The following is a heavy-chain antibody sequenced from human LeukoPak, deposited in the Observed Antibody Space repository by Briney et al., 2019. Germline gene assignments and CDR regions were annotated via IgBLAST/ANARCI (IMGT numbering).Heavy chain of an antibody. D-gene: IGHD6-13*01. V-gene: IGHV3-23*01. CDR2: ISGSGGST. J-gene: IGHJ6*02. CDR1: GFTFSSYA. CDR3: ARGPGGVAAAGPYYYYYGMDV. Sequence: GGSLRLSCAASGFTFSSYAMSWVRQAPGKGLEWVSAISGSGGSTYYADSVKGRFTISRDNAKNSLYLQMNSLRAEDTAVYYCARGPGGVAAAGPYYYYYGMDVWGQGTTVTVSS.